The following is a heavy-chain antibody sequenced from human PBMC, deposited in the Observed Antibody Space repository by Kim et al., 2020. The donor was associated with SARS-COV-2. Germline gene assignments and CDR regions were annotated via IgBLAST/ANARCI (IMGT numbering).Heavy chain of an antibody. CDR3: ARAATYDSSGYRRGGFDP. J-gene: IGHJ5*02. D-gene: IGHD3-22*01. CDR1: GGSISSGGYY. V-gene: IGHV4-31*03. CDR2: IYYSGST. Sequence: SETLSLTCTVSGGSISSGGYYWSWIRQHPGKGLEWIGYIYYSGSTYYNPSLKSRVTISVDTSKNQFSLKLSSVTAADTAVYYCARAATYDSSGYRRGGFDPWGQGTLVTVSS.